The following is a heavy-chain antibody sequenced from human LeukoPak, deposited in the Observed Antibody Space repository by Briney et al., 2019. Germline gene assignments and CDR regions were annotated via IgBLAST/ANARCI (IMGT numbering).Heavy chain of an antibody. CDR1: GGSISSGGYY. J-gene: IGHJ5*02. CDR2: IYYSGST. Sequence: SETLSLTCTVSGGSISSGGYYWSWIRQHPGTGLEWIGYIYYSGSTYYNPSLKSRVTISVDTSKNQFSLKLSSVTAADTAVYYCARGERAYCSSTSCYFEFVTGVVWFDPWGQGTLVTVSS. V-gene: IGHV4-31*03. CDR3: ARGERAYCSSTSCYFEFVTGVVWFDP. D-gene: IGHD2-2*01.